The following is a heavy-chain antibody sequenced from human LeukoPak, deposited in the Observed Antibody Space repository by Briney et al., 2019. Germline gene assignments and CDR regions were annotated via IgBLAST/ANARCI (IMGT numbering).Heavy chain of an antibody. D-gene: IGHD3-16*02. CDR1: GGSIDSTNW. J-gene: IGHJ4*02. Sequence: SETLSLTCDVSGGSIDSTNWWNWVRQPPGKGLEWIGEIHHDGRINYNPSLKSQVTLSVDKSKNQFSLRLNSVTAADTAMYYCARSHDHLWGNYPDYWGEGTLVTASS. V-gene: IGHV4/OR15-8*01. CDR2: IHHDGRI. CDR3: ARSHDHLWGNYPDY.